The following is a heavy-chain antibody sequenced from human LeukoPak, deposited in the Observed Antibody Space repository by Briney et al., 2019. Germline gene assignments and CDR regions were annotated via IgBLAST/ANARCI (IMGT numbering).Heavy chain of an antibody. CDR1: GFTFSNNW. J-gene: IGHJ3*02. D-gene: IGHD2-15*01. CDR2: IKPDGSEK. Sequence: GCLRLSCAASGFTFSNNWTSWVRQTPGKGLEWVAKIKPDGSEKSYVESVKGRFTIYRDNAKNTLYLQMSGLRPEDTALYYCATFSSGSYPKGPFKIWGQGTMVTVSS. CDR3: ATFSSGSYPKGPFKI. V-gene: IGHV3-7*01.